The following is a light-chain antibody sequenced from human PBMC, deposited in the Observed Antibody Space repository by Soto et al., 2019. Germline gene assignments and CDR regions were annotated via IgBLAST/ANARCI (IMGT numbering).Light chain of an antibody. CDR1: QGVSRK. Sequence: DIVMTQSPATLSVAPGERVTFSCRASQGVSRKLAWYQHKPGQAPRILISGASTGATGIPARFSGSGSGTEFTLTISSLQSEDCAIYYCQQYHTWPITFGGGTKVDIK. CDR2: GAS. CDR3: QQYHTWPIT. V-gene: IGKV3-15*01. J-gene: IGKJ4*01.